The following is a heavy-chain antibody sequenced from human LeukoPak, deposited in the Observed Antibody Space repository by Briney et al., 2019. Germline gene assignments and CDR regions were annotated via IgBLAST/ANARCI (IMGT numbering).Heavy chain of an antibody. CDR2: IYTRGSA. CDR1: GASISSYY. CDR3: ARGDSGSYFDY. V-gene: IGHV4-4*07. J-gene: IGHJ4*02. Sequence: SETLSLTCSVSGASISSYYWSWIRQSAGKGLEWIGRIYTRGSAHYNPSLKSRITMSIDTSKNQFFLKLSSVTAADTAVYYCARGDSGSYFDYWGQGTLVTVSS. D-gene: IGHD1-26*01.